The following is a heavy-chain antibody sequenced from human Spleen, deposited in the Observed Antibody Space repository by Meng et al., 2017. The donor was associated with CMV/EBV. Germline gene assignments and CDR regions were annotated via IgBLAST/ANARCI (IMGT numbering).Heavy chain of an antibody. D-gene: IGHD2-2*01. CDR2: ITPNSGCT. V-gene: IGHV1-2*02. J-gene: IGHJ4*02. CDR1: YY. CDR3: ARGVGRGAYCSGTSCSISYGDH. Sequence: YYIHWVRQDPRQWLEWMGWITPNSGCTNYAQKFQGRVTMTRDTSTSTAYMELSRLRSDDAAIYYCARGVGRGAYCSGTSCSISYGDHWGQGTLVTVSS.